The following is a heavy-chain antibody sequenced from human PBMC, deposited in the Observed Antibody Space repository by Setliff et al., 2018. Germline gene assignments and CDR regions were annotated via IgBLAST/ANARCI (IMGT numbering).Heavy chain of an antibody. CDR2: VYTSWST. J-gene: IGHJ6*03. CDR1: GDSISSRTHY. D-gene: IGHD3-3*01. Sequence: PSETLSLTCTVSGDSISSRTHYWSWIRQPAGKGLEWIGQVYTSWSTNYNPSLKSRVTISLDTSKNQFSLNLSSLTAADTAVYYCARVSGFQYMDVWGKGTTVTAP. CDR3: ARVSGFQYMDV. V-gene: IGHV4-61*09.